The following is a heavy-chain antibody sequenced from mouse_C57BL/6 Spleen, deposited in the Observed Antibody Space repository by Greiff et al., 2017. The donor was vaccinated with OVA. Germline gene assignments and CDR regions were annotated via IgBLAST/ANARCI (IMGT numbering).Heavy chain of an antibody. V-gene: IGHV5-4*01. CDR3: ASDEGGYDRWYCDY. CDR1: GFTFSSYA. D-gene: IGHD2-2*01. CDR2: ISDGGSYT. J-gene: IGHJ2*01. Sequence: EVQLVESGGGLVKPGGSLKLSCAASGFTFSSYAMSWVRQTPEKRLEWVATISDGGSYTYYPDNVKGRFTISRDNAKNNLYLQMSHLKSEDTAMYYCASDEGGYDRWYCDYWGQGTTLTVSS.